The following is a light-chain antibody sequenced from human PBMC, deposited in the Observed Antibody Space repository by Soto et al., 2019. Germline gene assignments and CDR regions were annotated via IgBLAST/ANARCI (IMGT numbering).Light chain of an antibody. CDR2: AAS. Sequence: EIVLTQSPGTLSFSPGERATLSCRASQSVSSSYLAWYQQKPGQAPRLLIFAASSRASGVPDRFSGSGSGTDFTLTISRLEPEDFALFYCQYHGSSPITFGQGTKVDIK. J-gene: IGKJ1*01. V-gene: IGKV3-20*01. CDR1: QSVSSSY. CDR3: QYHGSSPIT.